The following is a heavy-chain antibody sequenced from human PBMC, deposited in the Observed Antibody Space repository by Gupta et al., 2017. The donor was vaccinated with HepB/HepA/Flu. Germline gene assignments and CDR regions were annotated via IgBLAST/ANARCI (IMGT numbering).Heavy chain of an antibody. J-gene: IGHJ6*03. D-gene: IGHD1-1*01. CDR3: AKEGAGTRRYYYIDV. Sequence: EAQLLDSGGGSVTPGGSLRLTCAVSDFTFSCYALHWVRQGPGRGLGWVSSITGRGAGTDYADSVKGRFTIFRDNSNNMVYLQMNSLRAEDTAVYYCAKEGAGTRRYYYIDVWGKGTSVTVSS. V-gene: IGHV3-23*01. CDR2: ITGRGAGT. CDR1: DFTFSCYA.